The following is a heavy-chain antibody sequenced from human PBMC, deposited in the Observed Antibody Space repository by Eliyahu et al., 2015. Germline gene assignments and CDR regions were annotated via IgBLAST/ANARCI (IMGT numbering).Heavy chain of an antibody. V-gene: IGHV5-51*01. CDR1: GYSFTSYW. CDR3: ARQANPYYYYYGMDV. J-gene: IGHJ6*02. Sequence: EVQLVQSGAEVKKPGESLKISCKGSGYSFTSYWIGWVRQMPGKGLEWMGIIYPGDSDTRYSPSFQGQVTISADKSISTAYLQWSSLKASDTAMYYCARQANPYYYYYGMDVWGQGTTVTVSS. D-gene: IGHD4/OR15-4a*01. CDR2: IYPGDSDT.